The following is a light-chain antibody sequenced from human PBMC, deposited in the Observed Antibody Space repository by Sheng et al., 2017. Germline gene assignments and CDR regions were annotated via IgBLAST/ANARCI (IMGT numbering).Light chain of an antibody. Sequence: EIVMTQSPVTLSVSPGERATLSCRASQSVSSNLAWYQQKPGQATQGSLIYGASTRATGYPEPGSVAVGLGQEFTLTISSLQSEDFAVYYCQQYNNWPLTFGGGPRVEIK. J-gene: IGKJ4*01. CDR1: QSVSSN. V-gene: IGKV3-15*01. CDR3: QQYNNWPLT. CDR2: GAS.